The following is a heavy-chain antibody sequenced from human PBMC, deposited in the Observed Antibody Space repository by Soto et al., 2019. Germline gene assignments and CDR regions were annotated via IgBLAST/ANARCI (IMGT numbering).Heavy chain of an antibody. D-gene: IGHD6-13*01. CDR1: GFTFSIYW. Sequence: EVQLVEAGGGLVQPGGSLRLSCEASGFTFSIYWMEWVRQAPGKGLVWVSRIRSDGGTNYADSVKGRFTVSSDNDKNTLYLQMKSLKAEDSAVYYCAREQKAKETAAPAFMDVWGKGTTVTVSS. J-gene: IGHJ6*03. CDR3: AREQKAKETAAPAFMDV. CDR2: IRSDGGT. V-gene: IGHV3-74*01.